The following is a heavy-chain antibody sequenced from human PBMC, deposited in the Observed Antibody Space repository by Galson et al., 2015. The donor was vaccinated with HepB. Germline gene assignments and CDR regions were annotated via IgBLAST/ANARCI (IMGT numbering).Heavy chain of an antibody. CDR1: GFTFASYA. J-gene: IGHJ4*02. D-gene: IGHD6-13*01. CDR3: AKALGSTWNFDD. Sequence: SLRLSCAASGFTFASYAMNWVRQAPGKGLEWVSSIDGSGGTTHYADSVRGRFTISRDNSKNTTYLQMNSLRAEDTAVCYCAKALGSTWNFDDWGQGTLVAVSS. V-gene: IGHV3-23*01. CDR2: IDGSGGTT.